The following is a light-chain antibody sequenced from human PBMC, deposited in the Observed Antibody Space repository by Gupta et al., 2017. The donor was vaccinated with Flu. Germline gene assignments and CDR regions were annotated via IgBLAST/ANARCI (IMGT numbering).Light chain of an antibody. Sequence: QSVLAQPPSASGTPGQRVTISCSGSSSNIGSNAVNWYQKVPGTAPKLLIYGNSQWPSGVPDRFSGSRSGTSASLAISGLQSEDEADYYCAAWDDSLNGHYVFGTGTKVTAL. V-gene: IGLV1-44*01. CDR1: SSNIGSNA. CDR3: AAWDDSLNGHYV. J-gene: IGLJ1*01. CDR2: GNS.